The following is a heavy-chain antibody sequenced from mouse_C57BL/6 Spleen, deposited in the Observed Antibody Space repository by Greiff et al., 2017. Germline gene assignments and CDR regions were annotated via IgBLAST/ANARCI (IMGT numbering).Heavy chain of an antibody. V-gene: IGHV1-81*01. CDR3: AGGFAY. CDR1: GYTFTSYG. Sequence: QVQLQQFGAELARPGASVKLSCKASGYTFTSYGISWVKQRTGQGLEWIGEIYPRSGNTYYNEKFKGKATLTADKSSSTAYMELRSLTSEDSAVYFCAGGFAYWGQGTLVTVSA. J-gene: IGHJ3*01. CDR2: IYPRSGNT.